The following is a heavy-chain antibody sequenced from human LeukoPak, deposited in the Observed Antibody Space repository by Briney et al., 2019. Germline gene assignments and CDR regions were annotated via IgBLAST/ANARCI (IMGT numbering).Heavy chain of an antibody. CDR3: EKAADVLLWFGDHIDY. CDR2: IRYDGSNK. Sequence: GGSLRLSCAASAFTFSSYGMHWVRQAPGKGLEWVAFIRYDGSNKYYADSVKGRFTISRDNSKNTLYLQMNSLRSEDTAVYYCEKAADVLLWFGDHIDYWGQGTLVTVSS. V-gene: IGHV3-30*02. J-gene: IGHJ4*02. CDR1: AFTFSSYG. D-gene: IGHD3-10*01.